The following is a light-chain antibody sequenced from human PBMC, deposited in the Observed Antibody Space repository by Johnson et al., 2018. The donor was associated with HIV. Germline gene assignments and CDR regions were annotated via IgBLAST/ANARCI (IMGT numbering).Light chain of an antibody. Sequence: QSVLTQPPSVSAAPGKKVTISCSGSSSNIGNNYVSWYQQLPGTAPKLLIYENTKRPSGIPDRFSGSKSGTSATLGITGLQTGDEGDYYCGTWDRSLSAGGVFGTGTKVTVL. CDR3: GTWDRSLSAGGV. V-gene: IGLV1-51*02. J-gene: IGLJ1*01. CDR1: SSNIGNNY. CDR2: ENT.